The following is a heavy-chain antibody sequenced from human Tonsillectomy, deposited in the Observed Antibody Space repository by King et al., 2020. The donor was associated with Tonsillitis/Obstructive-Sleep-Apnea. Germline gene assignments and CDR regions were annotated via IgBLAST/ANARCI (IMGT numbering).Heavy chain of an antibody. Sequence: VQLQESGPGLVKPSETLSLTCTVSGGSISSYYWSWIRQPPGKGLEWIGHIYYSGSTNYNPSLKSRVTISVDTSKNQFSLKLSSVTAADTAVYYCARDSRPLLYYYYYMDVWGKGTTVTVSS. CDR2: IYYSGST. J-gene: IGHJ6*03. CDR1: GGSISSYY. CDR3: ARDSRPLLYYYYYMDV. V-gene: IGHV4-59*01.